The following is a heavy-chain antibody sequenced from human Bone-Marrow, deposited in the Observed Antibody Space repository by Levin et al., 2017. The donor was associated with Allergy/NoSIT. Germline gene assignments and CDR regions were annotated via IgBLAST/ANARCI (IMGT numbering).Heavy chain of an antibody. Sequence: GGSLRLSCAASGFTFSSYGMHWVRQAPGKGLEWVSAISQTGDYTYYADSVKGRFTISRDTSRYTLYVQLTSLRVEETAVYYCAGEADRPPDYSYYGLDVWGQGTTVTVSS. D-gene: IGHD3-10*01. CDR2: ISQTGDYT. V-gene: IGHV3-23*01. J-gene: IGHJ6*02. CDR3: AGEADRPPDYSYYGLDV. CDR1: GFTFSSYG.